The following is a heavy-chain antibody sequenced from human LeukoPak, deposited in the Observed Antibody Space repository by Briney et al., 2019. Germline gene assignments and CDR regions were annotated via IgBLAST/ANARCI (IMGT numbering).Heavy chain of an antibody. V-gene: IGHV3-48*03. CDR1: GFTFSSYE. J-gene: IGHJ4*02. CDR2: ISSSGSTI. CDR3: ARGVYDSSGYRSNY. Sequence: GGSLRLSCAASGFTFSSYEMNWVRQAPGKGLEWVSYISSSGSTIYYADSVKGRFTISRDNAKNSLYLQMNSLRAEDTAVYYCARGVYDSSGYRSNYWGQGTLVTVSS. D-gene: IGHD3-22*01.